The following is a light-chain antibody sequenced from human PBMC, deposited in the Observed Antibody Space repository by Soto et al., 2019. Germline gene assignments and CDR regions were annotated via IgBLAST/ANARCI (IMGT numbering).Light chain of an antibody. CDR3: QQYDNWPIT. CDR2: GAS. V-gene: IGKV3-15*01. CDR1: QSSGSN. Sequence: EIVLTHSPGTLSLSPGAGATLSCKTSQSSGSNFLAWYQHKPGQAPRLIISGASTRATGIPARLSGSGSGTECTLTISSLRSEDFAVYYCQQYDNWPITFGQGTRLEIK. J-gene: IGKJ5*01.